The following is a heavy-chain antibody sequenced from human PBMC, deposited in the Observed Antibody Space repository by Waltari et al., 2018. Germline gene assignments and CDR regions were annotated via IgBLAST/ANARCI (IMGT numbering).Heavy chain of an antibody. Sequence: QVQLQESGPGLVKPSETLSLICAVSGGSISDSYYWNWIRQPPGKGLEWIGNINGNSASTSYNPSLKSRVTISKDTSKNQIFLKLSSVTAADTDVYYCARTSVTDDYWGQGVLVTVSS. D-gene: IGHD3-10*01. V-gene: IGHV4-38-2*01. CDR3: ARTSVTDDY. CDR1: GGSISDSYY. J-gene: IGHJ4*02. CDR2: INGNSAST.